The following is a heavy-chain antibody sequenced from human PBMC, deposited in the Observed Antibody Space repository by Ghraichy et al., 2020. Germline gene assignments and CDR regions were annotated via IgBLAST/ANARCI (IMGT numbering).Heavy chain of an antibody. CDR1: GFTFSSYW. Sequence: GGSLRLSCVASGFTFSSYWMHWVRQVPGKGLVWVSRINSDGSSTGYADSVKGRFTISRDNAKNTLYLQMNSLRAEDTAVYYCARGEMATVYWGQGTLVTVSS. CDR2: INSDGSST. D-gene: IGHD5-24*01. V-gene: IGHV3-74*01. CDR3: ARGEMATVY. J-gene: IGHJ4*02.